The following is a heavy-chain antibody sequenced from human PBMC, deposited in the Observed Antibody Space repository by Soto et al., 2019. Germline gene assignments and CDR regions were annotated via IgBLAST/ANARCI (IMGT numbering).Heavy chain of an antibody. Sequence: ASVKASCKVSGYTLTELSMHCVRQAPGKGLEWMGGFDPEDGETIYAQKFQGRVTMTTDTSTSTAYVEVRSLSSDDTAVYYCAREARDYGYFYGMDVWGQGTTVTVSS. J-gene: IGHJ6*02. CDR2: FDPEDGET. D-gene: IGHD4-17*01. CDR3: AREARDYGYFYGMDV. V-gene: IGHV1-24*01. CDR1: GYTLTELS.